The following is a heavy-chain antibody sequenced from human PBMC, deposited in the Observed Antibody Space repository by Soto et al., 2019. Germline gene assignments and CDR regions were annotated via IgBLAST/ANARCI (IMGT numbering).Heavy chain of an antibody. D-gene: IGHD6-19*01. V-gene: IGHV3-23*01. Sequence: GGSLRLSCAASGFTFSSYAMSWVRQAPRKGMEWVSAISVSVGSTYYADSVKGRFTISRDNSKNTLYLQMNSLRAEDTAVYYCAKEGEHSSGWANFDYWGQGTLVTVSS. CDR2: ISVSVGST. J-gene: IGHJ4*02. CDR1: GFTFSSYA. CDR3: AKEGEHSSGWANFDY.